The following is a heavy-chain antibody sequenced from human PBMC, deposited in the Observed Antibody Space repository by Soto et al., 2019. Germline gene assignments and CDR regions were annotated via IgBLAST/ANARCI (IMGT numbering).Heavy chain of an antibody. J-gene: IGHJ6*02. CDR1: GYTFTSYY. V-gene: IGHV1-2*04. Sequence: ASVKVSCKASGYTFTSYYMHWVRQAPGQGLEWMGWINPNSGGTNYAQKFQGWVTMTRDTSISTAYMELSRLRSDDTAVYYCARGYSYGYYYYGMDVWGQGTTVTVSS. CDR2: INPNSGGT. CDR3: ARGYSYGYYYYGMDV. D-gene: IGHD5-18*01.